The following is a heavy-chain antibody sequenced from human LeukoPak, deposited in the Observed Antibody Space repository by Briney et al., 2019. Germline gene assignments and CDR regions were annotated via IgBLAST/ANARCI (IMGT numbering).Heavy chain of an antibody. CDR1: GFTFSNYA. Sequence: GGSLRLSCAASGFTFSNYAIHWVRQAPGKGLEWVAVISYDGSYKDYADSVKGRFTISRDNSKNTLNLQMNSLRAEDTAVYYCGRHRGGLAGVLDYWGQGTLVTVSS. V-gene: IGHV3-30*04. J-gene: IGHJ4*02. CDR3: GRHRGGLAGVLDY. D-gene: IGHD2-15*01. CDR2: ISYDGSYK.